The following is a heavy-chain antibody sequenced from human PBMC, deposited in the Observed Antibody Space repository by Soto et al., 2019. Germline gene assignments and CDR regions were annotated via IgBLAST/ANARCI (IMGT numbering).Heavy chain of an antibody. CDR3: ARVPGYSIGDL. CDR2: INAGNGNT. Sequence: ASVKVSCKASGYTFTSYAMHWVRQAPGQRLEWMGWINAGNGNTKYPQKFQGRVTITRDTSASTAYMELSSLRSEDTAVYYCARVPGYSIGDLWGRDTLVTVSS. D-gene: IGHD2-21*01. J-gene: IGHJ2*01. CDR1: GYTFTSYA. V-gene: IGHV1-3*01.